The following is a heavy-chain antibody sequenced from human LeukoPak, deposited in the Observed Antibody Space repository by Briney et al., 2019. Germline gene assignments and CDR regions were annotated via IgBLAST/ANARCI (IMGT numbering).Heavy chain of an antibody. CDR1: EFTFSSCG. J-gene: IGHJ2*01. CDR2: ISSGGDYT. CDR3: AKIGVIGLWYFDL. D-gene: IGHD3-10*01. Sequence: GGSLRLSCAASEFTFSSCGMSWVRQAPGKGLEWVSSISSGGDYTYYADSVKDQFTISRDNSKNTLYLQMNGLRAEDTAVYYCAKIGVIGLWYFDLWGRGTLATVSS. V-gene: IGHV3-23*01.